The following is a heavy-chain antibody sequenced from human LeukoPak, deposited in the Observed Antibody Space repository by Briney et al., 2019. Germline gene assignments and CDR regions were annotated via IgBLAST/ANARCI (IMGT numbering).Heavy chain of an antibody. V-gene: IGHV4-39*01. CDR2: IYYSGST. CDR1: GGSISSSSYY. Sequence: SETLSLTCTVSGGSISSSSYYWGWIRQPPGKGLEWIGSIYYSGSTYYNPSLKSRVTISVDTSKNQFSLKLSSVTAADTAVYYCARQGIQDGFDPWGQGTLVTVSS. D-gene: IGHD5-18*01. J-gene: IGHJ5*02. CDR3: ARQGIQDGFDP.